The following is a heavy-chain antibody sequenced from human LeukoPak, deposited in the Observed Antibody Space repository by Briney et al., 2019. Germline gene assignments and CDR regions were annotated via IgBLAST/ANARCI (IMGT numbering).Heavy chain of an antibody. J-gene: IGHJ4*02. CDR2: IKEDESAK. CDR3: ARAVDVADY. Sequence: PGGSLRLSCVASGFIFTDHWMNWVRQAPGKGLDWVANIKEDESAKLYADSVRGRFTISRDNAKNSVYLEMNNLRVEDTAVYYCARAVDVADYWGRGTLVTVSS. CDR1: GFIFTDHW. V-gene: IGHV3-7*01. D-gene: IGHD3-16*01.